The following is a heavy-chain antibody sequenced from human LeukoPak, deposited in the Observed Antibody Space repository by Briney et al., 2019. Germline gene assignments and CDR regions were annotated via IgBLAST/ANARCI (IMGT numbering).Heavy chain of an antibody. CDR1: GFTFSSYW. CDR3: ARPRAVAGTGYFDY. CDR2: IKQDGSEK. D-gene: IGHD6-19*01. Sequence: GGSLRLSCAASGFTFSSYWMSWVRQAPGKGLEWVANIKQDGSEKYYVDSVKGRFTISRDNAKNSLYLQMNSLRAEDTAVYYCARPRAVAGTGYFDYWGQGTLVTVSS. J-gene: IGHJ4*02. V-gene: IGHV3-7*01.